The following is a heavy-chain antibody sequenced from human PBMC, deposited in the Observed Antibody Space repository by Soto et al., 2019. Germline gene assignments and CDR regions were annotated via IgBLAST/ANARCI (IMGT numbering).Heavy chain of an antibody. V-gene: IGHV4-59*01. J-gene: IGHJ6*02. Sequence: PSETLSLTCTVSGGSISTYYWSWIRQPPGKGLEWIGYIYYSGSTSYNPSLKSRVTISVDVQEPVLPEAESVTAADTAVYYCASDRSSGWGQGYGMDVWGQGTTVTVSS. D-gene: IGHD6-19*01. CDR3: ASDRSSGWGQGYGMDV. CDR2: IYYSGST. CDR1: GGSISTYY.